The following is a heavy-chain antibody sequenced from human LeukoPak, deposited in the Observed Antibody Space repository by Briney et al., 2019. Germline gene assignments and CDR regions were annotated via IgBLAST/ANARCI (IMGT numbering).Heavy chain of an antibody. V-gene: IGHV5-10-1*01. Sequence: GESLKISCKGSGYSFTSYWISWVRQMPGKGLEWMGRIDPSDSYTNYSPSFQGHVTISADKSISTAYLQWSSLKASDTAVYYCARMIVVVQGRSDPWGQGTLVTVSS. J-gene: IGHJ5*02. CDR2: IDPSDSYT. CDR1: GYSFTSYW. CDR3: ARMIVVVQGRSDP. D-gene: IGHD3-22*01.